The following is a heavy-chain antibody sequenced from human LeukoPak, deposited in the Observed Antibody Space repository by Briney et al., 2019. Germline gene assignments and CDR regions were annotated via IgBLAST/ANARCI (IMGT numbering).Heavy chain of an antibody. CDR2: ISDSGGST. D-gene: IGHD4-17*01. CDR3: AKGLGDYVSYFDY. Sequence: GGSLRLSCAASGFTFSSYAMSWVRQAPGKGLEWVSAISDSGGSTYYADSVKGRFTISRDNSKNTLYLQMNSLRAEDTAVYYCAKGLGDYVSYFDYWGQGTLVTVSS. J-gene: IGHJ4*02. CDR1: GFTFSSYA. V-gene: IGHV3-23*01.